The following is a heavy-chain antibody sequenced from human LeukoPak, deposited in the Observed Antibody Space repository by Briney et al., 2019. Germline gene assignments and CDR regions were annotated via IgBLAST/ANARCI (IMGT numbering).Heavy chain of an antibody. CDR3: ARRNDFWSGTVTGFDY. J-gene: IGHJ4*02. CDR2: IYYSGST. D-gene: IGHD3-3*01. V-gene: IGHV4-39*01. CDR1: GGSISSSSYY. Sequence: PSETLSLTCTVSGGSISSSSYYWGWIRQPPGKELEWIGSIYYSGSTYYNPSLKSRVTISVDTSKNQFSLKLSSVTAADTAVYYCARRNDFWSGTVTGFDYWGQGTLVTVSS.